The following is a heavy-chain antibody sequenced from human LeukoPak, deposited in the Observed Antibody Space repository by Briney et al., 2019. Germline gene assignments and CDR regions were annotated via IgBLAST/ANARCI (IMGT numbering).Heavy chain of an antibody. J-gene: IGHJ4*02. V-gene: IGHV4-38-2*02. CDR1: DYSISSGYY. CDR2: INHSGST. Sequence: SETLSFTCSVSDYSISSGYYWGWIRQPPGKGLEWIGSINHSGSTYYNPSLKSRVTISVDTSKNQFSLKLRSVTAADTAVYYCARVNYYDSKGGLDYWGQGTLVTVSS. CDR3: ARVNYYDSKGGLDY. D-gene: IGHD3-22*01.